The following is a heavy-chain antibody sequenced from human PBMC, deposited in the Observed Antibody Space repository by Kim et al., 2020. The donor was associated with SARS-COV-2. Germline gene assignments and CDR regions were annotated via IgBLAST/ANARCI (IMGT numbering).Heavy chain of an antibody. CDR3: AKDIGSSTWYFFDS. CDR1: GFTFDDYA. V-gene: IGHV3-9*01. J-gene: IGHJ4*02. Sequence: GGSLRLSCAASGFTFDDYAMHWVRQAPGKGLEWVSGISWNSGSIGYVDSGKGRFTISRDNAKSSLYLQMNNLRAEDSALYYCAKDIGSSTWYFFDSWGQGALVTVSS. CDR2: ISWNSGSI. D-gene: IGHD6-13*01.